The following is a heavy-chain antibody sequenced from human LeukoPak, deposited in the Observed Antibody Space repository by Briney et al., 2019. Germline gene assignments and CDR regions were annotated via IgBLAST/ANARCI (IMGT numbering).Heavy chain of an antibody. CDR1: GYTFTSYG. J-gene: IGHJ4*02. Sequence: ASVKVSCKASGYTFTSYGISWVRQAPGQGLECMGWISAYNGNTNYAQKLQGRVTMTTDTSTSTAYMELRSLRSDDTAVYYCARDNIHYYDSSGYCLFDYWGQGTLVTVSS. D-gene: IGHD3-22*01. CDR3: ARDNIHYYDSSGYCLFDY. CDR2: ISAYNGNT. V-gene: IGHV1-18*01.